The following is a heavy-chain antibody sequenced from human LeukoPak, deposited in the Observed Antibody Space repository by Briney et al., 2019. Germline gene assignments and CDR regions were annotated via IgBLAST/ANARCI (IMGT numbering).Heavy chain of an antibody. CDR1: GFTFSSYA. Sequence: PGGSLRPSCAASGFTFSSYAMHWVRQAPGKGLEYVSAISSNGGSTYYANSVKGRFTISRDNSKNTLYLQMGSLRAEDMAVYYCARRRGSGPEGFDYWGQGTLVTVSS. V-gene: IGHV3-64*01. D-gene: IGHD3-16*01. CDR2: ISSNGGST. CDR3: ARRRGSGPEGFDY. J-gene: IGHJ4*02.